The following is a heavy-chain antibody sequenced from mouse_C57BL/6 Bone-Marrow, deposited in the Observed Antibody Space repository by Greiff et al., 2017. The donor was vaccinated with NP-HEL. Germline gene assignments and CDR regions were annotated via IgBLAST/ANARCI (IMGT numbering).Heavy chain of an antibody. J-gene: IGHJ4*01. Sequence: QVQLKQSGAELARPGASVKLSCKASGYTFTSYGISWVKQRTGQGLEWIGEIYPRSGNTYYNEKFKGKATLTADKSSSTAYMELRSLTSEDSAVYFCARDYYGSSEDYAMDYWGQGTSVTVSS. V-gene: IGHV1-81*01. D-gene: IGHD1-1*01. CDR3: ARDYYGSSEDYAMDY. CDR2: IYPRSGNT. CDR1: GYTFTSYG.